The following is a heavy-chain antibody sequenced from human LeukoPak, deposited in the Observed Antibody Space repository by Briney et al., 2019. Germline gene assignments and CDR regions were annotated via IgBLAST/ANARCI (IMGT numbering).Heavy chain of an antibody. CDR2: ISGSGGST. J-gene: IGHJ4*02. D-gene: IGHD5-12*01. CDR3: AIKPPRSGPGPPCY. CDR1: GFAFSSYA. V-gene: IGHV3-23*01. Sequence: PGGSLRLSCAASGFAFSSYAMSWVRQAPGKGLEWVSAISGSGGSTYYAASVKGRFTISRDNSKNTLYLQMNSLRAEDTAVYYCAIKPPRSGPGPPCYWGQGTLVTVSS.